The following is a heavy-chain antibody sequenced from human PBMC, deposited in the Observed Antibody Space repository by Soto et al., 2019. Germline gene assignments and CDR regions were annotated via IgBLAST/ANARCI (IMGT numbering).Heavy chain of an antibody. Sequence: QVQLVQSGAEVKKPGSSVKVSCKASGDTFTIFAISWVRRAPGQGIEWMGGIIPTIGTTNNAHRFQGRITITGDESTGMAYMELRGLTSEGTDGYYCARDLGSGYDPGDYWGQGTLVTVSS. CDR1: GDTFTIFA. D-gene: IGHD5-12*01. V-gene: IGHV1-69*12. CDR3: ARDLGSGYDPGDY. CDR2: IIPTIGTT. J-gene: IGHJ4*02.